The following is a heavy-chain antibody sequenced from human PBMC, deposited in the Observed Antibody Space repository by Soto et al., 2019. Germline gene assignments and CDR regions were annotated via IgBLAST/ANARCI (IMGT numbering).Heavy chain of an antibody. D-gene: IGHD2-21*02. Sequence: GASVKVSCKTSGYSFGDFYIHWVRQAPGQGLEWMGWMNPDSGVTDLAQKFRGRVTLARDTSTNTAYMALDRLSSEDNGVYYCARGRSMVTESYFDFWGQGTLVTVS. V-gene: IGHV1-2*02. J-gene: IGHJ4*02. CDR3: ARGRSMVTESYFDF. CDR2: MNPDSGVT. CDR1: GYSFGDFY.